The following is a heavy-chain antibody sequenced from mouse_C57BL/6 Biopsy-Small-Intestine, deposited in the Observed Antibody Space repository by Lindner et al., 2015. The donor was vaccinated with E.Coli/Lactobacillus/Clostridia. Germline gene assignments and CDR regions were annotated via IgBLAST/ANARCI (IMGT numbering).Heavy chain of an antibody. Sequence: VQLQESGTELVKPGASVKISCKASGYGFSSYWMNWVKQRPGKGLEWIGQIYPGDGDIKYNGKFKGKATLTADKSSSTAYMQLSSLTSEDSAVYFCTKEGWFPFAYWGQGTLVTVSA. V-gene: IGHV1-80*01. D-gene: IGHD2-3*01. CDR1: GYGFSSYW. CDR2: IYPGDGDI. J-gene: IGHJ3*01. CDR3: TKEGWFPFAY.